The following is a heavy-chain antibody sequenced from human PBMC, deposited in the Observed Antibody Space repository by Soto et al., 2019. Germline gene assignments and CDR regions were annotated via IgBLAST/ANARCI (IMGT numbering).Heavy chain of an antibody. D-gene: IGHD3-10*01. CDR1: GFTFDDYT. Sequence: EVQLVESGGVVVQPGGSLRLSCAASGFTFDDYTMHWVRQAPGKGLEWVSLISWDGGSTYYADSVKGRFTISRDNSKNSLYLQMNSLRTEDTALYYCAKDMVRGVIITAGAFDILGQGTMVTVSS. CDR2: ISWDGGST. J-gene: IGHJ3*02. V-gene: IGHV3-43*01. CDR3: AKDMVRGVIITAGAFDI.